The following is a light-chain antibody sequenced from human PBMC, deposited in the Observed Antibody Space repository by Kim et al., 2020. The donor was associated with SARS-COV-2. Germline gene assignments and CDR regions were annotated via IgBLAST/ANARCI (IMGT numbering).Light chain of an antibody. Sequence: PEEGAPLSCRARQSIGSSLAWYQHKPGQAPRLLIYDAFNRATGIPARFSGSGSGTDFTLTISSLEPEDFAVYYCQQRSNWYTFGQGTKLEI. CDR1: QSIGSS. V-gene: IGKV3-11*01. J-gene: IGKJ2*01. CDR2: DAF. CDR3: QQRSNWYT.